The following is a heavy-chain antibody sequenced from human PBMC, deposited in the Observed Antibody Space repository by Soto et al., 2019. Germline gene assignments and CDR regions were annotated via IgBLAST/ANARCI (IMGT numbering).Heavy chain of an antibody. V-gene: IGHV5-10-1*01. CDR3: ARHKVYYGSGSYSYYYYGMDV. CDR1: GYSFTSYW. CDR2: IDPSDSYT. J-gene: IGHJ6*02. Sequence: LGESLKISCKGSGYSFTSYWISWVRQMPGKGLEWMGRIDPSDSYTNYSPSFQGHVTISADKSISTAYLQWSSLKASDTAMYYCARHKVYYGSGSYSYYYYGMDVWGQGTTVTVSS. D-gene: IGHD3-10*01.